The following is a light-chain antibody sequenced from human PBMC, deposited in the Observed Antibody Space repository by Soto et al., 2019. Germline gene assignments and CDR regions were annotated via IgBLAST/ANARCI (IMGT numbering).Light chain of an antibody. Sequence: EIVMTQSPATLSVSPGERATLSCRASQSVSRNVAWYQQKPGQAPRLLIHDASTRATGISGRFSGSGSGTEFTLTISSLQSEDFAVYYCQQYNTWLWTFGQGTKVEIK. CDR1: QSVSRN. CDR2: DAS. CDR3: QQYNTWLWT. V-gene: IGKV3-15*01. J-gene: IGKJ1*01.